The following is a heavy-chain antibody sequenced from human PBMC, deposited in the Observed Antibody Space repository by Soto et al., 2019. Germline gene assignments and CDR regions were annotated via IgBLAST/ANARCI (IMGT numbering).Heavy chain of an antibody. CDR2: ISSSGNT. D-gene: IGHD3-9*01. J-gene: IGHJ4*02. CDR3: ARARNLLTGYYKGGFYYFDF. Sequence: QVQLQESGPGLVKPAETLSLICSVSGDSNSSYYWSWIRQSPGKGLEWIGYISSSGNTTYNPSLKSRLTISLQTPKNQFSLTLDSVTAADTAVYYCARARNLLTGYYKGGFYYFDFWGQGTLVTVSS. CDR1: GDSNSSYY. V-gene: IGHV4-59*01.